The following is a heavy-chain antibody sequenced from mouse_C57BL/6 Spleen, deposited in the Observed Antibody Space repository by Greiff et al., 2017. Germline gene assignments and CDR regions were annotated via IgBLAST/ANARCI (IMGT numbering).Heavy chain of an antibody. J-gene: IGHJ4*01. CDR2: IDPENGNT. CDR3: ARHGNYAMDY. CDR1: GFYFKNSY. Sequence: VQLQQSVAELVRPGASVKLSCTASGFYFKNSYMHWVKQRPEQGLEWIGRIDPENGNTKYAPKFHGKATMTADTASHTAYLQLSSLTSEDTAIYYYARHGNYAMDYWGQGTSVTVSS. D-gene: IGHD4-1*01. V-gene: IGHV14-3*01.